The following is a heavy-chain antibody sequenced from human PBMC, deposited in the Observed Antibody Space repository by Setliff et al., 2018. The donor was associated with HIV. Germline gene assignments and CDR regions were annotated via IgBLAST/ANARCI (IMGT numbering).Heavy chain of an antibody. CDR3: ARDPYCSGDGCFRYYQH. CDR1: NVSINSYY. D-gene: IGHD2-15*01. CDR2: IYSSGST. V-gene: IGHV4-4*07. J-gene: IGHJ1*01. Sequence: SETLSLTCTVSNVSINSYYWSWIRQPAGRALEWIGRIYSSGSTNYNPSLKSRVNMSIDTSKNQFSLKLSSVTAADTAVYFCARDPYCSGDGCFRYYQHWGRGTLVTVSS.